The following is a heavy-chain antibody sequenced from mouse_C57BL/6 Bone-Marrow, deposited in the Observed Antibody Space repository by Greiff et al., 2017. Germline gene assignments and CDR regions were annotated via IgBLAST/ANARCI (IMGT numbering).Heavy chain of an antibody. V-gene: IGHV1-20*01. Sequence: EVKLLESGPELVKPGASVKISCKASGYSFTGYFMNWVMQSHGQSLEWIGRINPYNGDTYYNQKFKGKATLTVDKSSSTAHMELRSLTAEDSAVLCCAKYGGYSWFAYWGQGTLVTVSA. CDR3: AKYGGYSWFAY. D-gene: IGHD2-3*01. J-gene: IGHJ3*01. CDR1: GYSFTGYF. CDR2: INPYNGDT.